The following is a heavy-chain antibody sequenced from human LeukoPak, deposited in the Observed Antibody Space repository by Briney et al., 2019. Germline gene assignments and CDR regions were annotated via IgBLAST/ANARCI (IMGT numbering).Heavy chain of an antibody. D-gene: IGHD2-15*01. J-gene: IGHJ4*02. CDR3: TRSSCSGGSCYLDY. V-gene: IGHV3-73*01. CDR2: IRSKANSYAT. CDR1: GFTFSGSA. Sequence: GGSLRLSCAASGFTFSGSAMHWVRQASGKGLEWVGRIRSKANSYATAYAASVKGRFTISRDDSKNTAYLQMNSLKTEDTAVYYCTRSSCSGGSCYLDYWGQGTLVTVSS.